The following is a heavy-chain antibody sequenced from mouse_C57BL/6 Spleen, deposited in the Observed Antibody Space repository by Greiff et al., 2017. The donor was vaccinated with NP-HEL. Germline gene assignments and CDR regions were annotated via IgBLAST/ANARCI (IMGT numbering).Heavy chain of an antibody. V-gene: IGHV3-6*01. CDR1: GYSITSGYY. D-gene: IGHD1-1*01. J-gene: IGHJ2*01. CDR3: ARGDITTVVARDY. CDR2: ISYDGSN. Sequence: VQLKESGPGLVKPSQSLSLTCSVTGYSITSGYYWNWIRQFPGNKLEWMGYISYDGSNNYNPSLKNRISITRDTSKNQFFLKLNSVTTEDTATYYCARGDITTVVARDYWGQGTTLTVSS.